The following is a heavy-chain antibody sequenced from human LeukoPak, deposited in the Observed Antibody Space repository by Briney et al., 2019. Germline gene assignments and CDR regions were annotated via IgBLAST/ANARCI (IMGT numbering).Heavy chain of an antibody. J-gene: IGHJ6*02. CDR2: ISGSGGST. V-gene: IGHV3-23*01. CDR3: AKGVYYYYGMDV. CDR1: GFTFRRYA. Sequence: GGPLRLSCTASGFTFRRYAMSCVRHSPGKAVVWVSAISGSGGSTYYADSVKGRFTISRDNSKNTLYLQMNSLRAEDTAVYYCAKGVYYYYGMDVWGQGTTVTVSS.